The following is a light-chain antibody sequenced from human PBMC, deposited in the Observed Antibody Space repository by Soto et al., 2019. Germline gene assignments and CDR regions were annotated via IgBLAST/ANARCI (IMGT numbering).Light chain of an antibody. J-gene: IGKJ3*01. V-gene: IGKV2-28*01. CDR3: MQALQTPFT. CDR1: ESLLHGNGYNY. CDR2: LGS. Sequence: DIVMSQSPLSLPVTPGEPASISCRSGESLLHGNGYNYLDWYLQKPGQSPQLLIYLGSTRASGVPDRFSGSGSGTDSTLKISRVEAEDVGVYFCMQALQTPFTFGPGTKVEIK.